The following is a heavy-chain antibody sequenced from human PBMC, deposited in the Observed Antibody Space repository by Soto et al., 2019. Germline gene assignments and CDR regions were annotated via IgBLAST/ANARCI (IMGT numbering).Heavy chain of an antibody. CDR3: AIDACCCGGDCYSLVY. CDR2: FDPEDDEP. J-gene: IGHJ4*02. CDR1: GNTLTELS. V-gene: IGHV1-24*01. D-gene: IGHD2-21*02. Sequence: ASVKVSCKVSGNTLTELSVHWVRQAPGKGLDWMGGFDPEDDEPIYAQKFQGRVTMAEDTSTDTAYMELSGLRSEDTAIYYCAIDACCCGGDCYSLVYWGQGTLVTVSS.